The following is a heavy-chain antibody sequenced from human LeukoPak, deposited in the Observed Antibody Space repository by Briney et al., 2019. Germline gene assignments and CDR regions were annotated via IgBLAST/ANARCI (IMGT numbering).Heavy chain of an antibody. J-gene: IGHJ4*02. CDR3: ARDPGEGRVPAANY. D-gene: IGHD2-2*01. Sequence: GGSLRLSCAASGFTFSSYSMNWVCQAPGKGLEWVSSISSSSSYIYYADSMKGRFTISRDNAKNSLYLQMNSLRAEDTAVYYCARDPGEGRVPAANYWGQGTLVTVSS. CDR1: GFTFSSYS. V-gene: IGHV3-21*01. CDR2: ISSSSSYI.